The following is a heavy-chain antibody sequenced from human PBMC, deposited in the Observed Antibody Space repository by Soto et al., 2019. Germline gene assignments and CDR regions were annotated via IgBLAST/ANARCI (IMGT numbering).Heavy chain of an antibody. D-gene: IGHD3-16*01. CDR1: GYTFTRYG. CDR2: INTYNGNT. Sequence: QVQLVQSGAEGKNPGASVKVSCKASGYTFTRYGIGWARQAPGQGLEWMGWINTYNGNTNYAQNVQGRVKLTTDTSTSTAYMELRSLRSNDTAIYYCAMVDVYVTPSPQDVWGQGTTVIVSS. V-gene: IGHV1-18*01. CDR3: AMVDVYVTPSPQDV. J-gene: IGHJ6*02.